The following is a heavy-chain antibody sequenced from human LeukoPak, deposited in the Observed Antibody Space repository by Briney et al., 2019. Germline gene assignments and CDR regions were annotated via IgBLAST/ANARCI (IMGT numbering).Heavy chain of an antibody. J-gene: IGHJ3*02. CDR2: ISHIGRT. CDR3: ARDLVTVTKGFDI. D-gene: IGHD4-17*01. Sequence: PSETLSLTCADSGDSFSSHYWTWIRQSPGTGLEWIGYISHIGRTNYNPSLKSRVTISIDTSKNQFSLKLRSVTAADTAVYYCARDLVTVTKGFDIWGQGTMVSVCS. V-gene: IGHV4-59*11. CDR1: GDSFSSHY.